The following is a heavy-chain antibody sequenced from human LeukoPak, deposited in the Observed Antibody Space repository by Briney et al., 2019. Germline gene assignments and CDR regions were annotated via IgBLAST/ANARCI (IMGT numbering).Heavy chain of an antibody. Sequence: GASVKVSCKASGGTFSSYAIIWVRQAPGQGLEWMGRIIPILGIANYAQKFQGRVTITADKSTSTAYMELSSLRSEDTAVYYCARDLHNPIVVVPAAIQCYGMDVWGQGTTVTVSS. CDR3: ARDLHNPIVVVPAAIQCYGMDV. D-gene: IGHD2-2*01. CDR1: GGTFSSYA. CDR2: IIPILGIA. J-gene: IGHJ6*02. V-gene: IGHV1-69*04.